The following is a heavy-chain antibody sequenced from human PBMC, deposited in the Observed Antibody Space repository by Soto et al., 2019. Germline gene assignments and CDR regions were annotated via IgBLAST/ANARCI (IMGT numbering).Heavy chain of an antibody. J-gene: IGHJ4*02. CDR2: IYYSGST. Sequence: SETLSLTCTVSGGSISSYYWSWIRQPPGKGLEWIGYIYYSGSTNYNPSLKSRVTISVDTSKNQFSLKLSSVTAADTAVYYCARHAGYSRRYYFDYWGQGTLVTVS. CDR1: GGSISSYY. CDR3: ARHAGYSRRYYFDY. D-gene: IGHD5-18*01. V-gene: IGHV4-59*08.